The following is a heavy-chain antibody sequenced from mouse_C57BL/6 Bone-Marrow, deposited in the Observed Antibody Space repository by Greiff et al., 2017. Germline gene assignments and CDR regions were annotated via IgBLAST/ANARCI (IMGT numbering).Heavy chain of an antibody. J-gene: IGHJ2*01. V-gene: IGHV5-4*01. Sequence: EVQRVESGGGLVKPGGSLKLSCAASGFTFSSYAMSWVRQTPEKRLEWVATISDGGSYTYYPDNVKGRFTISRDNAKNNLYLQMSLLKSEDTAMYYCARENYSNYIDYWGQGTTLTVSS. CDR2: ISDGGSYT. CDR3: ARENYSNYIDY. CDR1: GFTFSSYA. D-gene: IGHD2-5*01.